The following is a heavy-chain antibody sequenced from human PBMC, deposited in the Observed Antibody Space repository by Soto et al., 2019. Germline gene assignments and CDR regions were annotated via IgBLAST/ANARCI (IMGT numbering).Heavy chain of an antibody. CDR2: IIPILGIA. CDR3: ARTPGGSSSFVDY. Sequence: ASGKVSCKASGGTFSSYIISWVRQSPGQGLEWMGRIIPILGIANYAQKFQGRVTITRDTSASTAYMELSSLRSEDTAVYYCARTPGGSSSFVDYWGQGTLVTVSS. CDR1: GGTFSSYI. J-gene: IGHJ4*02. V-gene: IGHV1-69*02. D-gene: IGHD6-6*01.